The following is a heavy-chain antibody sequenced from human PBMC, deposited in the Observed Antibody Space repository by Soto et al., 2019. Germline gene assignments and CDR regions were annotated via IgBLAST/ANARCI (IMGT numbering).Heavy chain of an antibody. CDR2: ISSSSSTI. J-gene: IGHJ4*02. CDR1: GFTFSSYS. Sequence: GGSLRLSCAASGFTFSSYSMNWVRQAPGKGLEWVSYISSSSSTIYYADSVKGRFTISRDNAKNSLYLQMNSLRADDTAFYYCVRGASLNFDYWGQGTLVTVSS. D-gene: IGHD1-26*01. CDR3: VRGASLNFDY. V-gene: IGHV3-48*01.